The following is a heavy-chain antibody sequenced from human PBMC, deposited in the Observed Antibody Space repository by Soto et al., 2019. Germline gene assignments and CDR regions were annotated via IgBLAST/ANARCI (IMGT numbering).Heavy chain of an antibody. CDR1: GGSISSYY. Sequence: SETLSLTCTVSGGSISSYYWSWIRQPPGKGLEWIGYIYYSGSTNYNPSLKSRVTISVDTSKNQFSLKLSSVTAADTAVYYCAREVDYYDSSGYSYGWFDLWGQGTLVTVSS. CDR2: IYYSGST. V-gene: IGHV4-59*01. CDR3: AREVDYYDSSGYSYGWFDL. D-gene: IGHD3-22*01. J-gene: IGHJ5*02.